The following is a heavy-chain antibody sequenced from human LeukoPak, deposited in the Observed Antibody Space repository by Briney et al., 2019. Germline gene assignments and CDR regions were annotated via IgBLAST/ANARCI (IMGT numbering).Heavy chain of an antibody. V-gene: IGHV1-2*02. D-gene: IGHD1-26*01. CDR3: ARTSGSDSPLDY. CDR1: GGTFSSYA. Sequence: GASVKVSCKASGGTFSSYAISWVRQAPGQGLEWMGWINPNSGGTNYAQKFQGRVTMTRDTSISTAYMELSRLRSDDTAVYYCARTSGSDSPLDYWGQGTLVTVSS. J-gene: IGHJ4*02. CDR2: INPNSGGT.